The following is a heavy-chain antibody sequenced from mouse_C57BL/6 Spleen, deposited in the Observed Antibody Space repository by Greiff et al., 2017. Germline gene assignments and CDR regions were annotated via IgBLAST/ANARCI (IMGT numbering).Heavy chain of an antibody. V-gene: IGHV1-54*01. D-gene: IGHD2-1*01. CDR1: GYAFTNYL. J-gene: IGHJ2*01. Sequence: QVQLKESGAELVRPGTSVKVSCKASGYAFTNYLIEWVKQRPGQGLEWIGVINPGSGGTNYNEKFKGKATLTADKSSSTAYMQLSSLTSEDSAVYFCARRRGGNYGFAYWGQGTTLTVSS. CDR3: ARRRGGNYGFAY. CDR2: INPGSGGT.